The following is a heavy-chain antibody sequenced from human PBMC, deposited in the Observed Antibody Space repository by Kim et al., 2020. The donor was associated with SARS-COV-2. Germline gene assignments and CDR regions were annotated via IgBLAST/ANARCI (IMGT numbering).Heavy chain of an antibody. CDR1: GGTFSSYT. Sequence: SVKVSCKASGGTFSSYTISWVRQAPGQGLEWMGRIIPILGIANYAQKFQGRVTITADKSTSTAYMELSSLRSEDTAVYYCARGQAGAGLRNQPGFDYWGQGTLVTVSS. J-gene: IGHJ4*02. CDR2: IIPILGIA. V-gene: IGHV1-69*02. CDR3: ARGQAGAGLRNQPGFDY. D-gene: IGHD5-12*01.